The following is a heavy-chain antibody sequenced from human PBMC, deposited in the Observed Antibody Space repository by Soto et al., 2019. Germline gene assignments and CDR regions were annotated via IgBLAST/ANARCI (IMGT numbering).Heavy chain of an antibody. J-gene: IGHJ3*02. V-gene: IGHV1-18*04. CDR3: ARVGYYCSGGSCYEDAFDI. Sequence: GASVKVSCKASGYTFTGYYMHWVRQAPGQGLEWMGWISAYNGNTNYAQKLQGRVTMTTDTSTSTAYMELRSLRSDDTAVYYCARVGYYCSGGSCYEDAFDIWGQGTMVTVSS. CDR2: ISAYNGNT. D-gene: IGHD2-15*01. CDR1: GYTFTGYY.